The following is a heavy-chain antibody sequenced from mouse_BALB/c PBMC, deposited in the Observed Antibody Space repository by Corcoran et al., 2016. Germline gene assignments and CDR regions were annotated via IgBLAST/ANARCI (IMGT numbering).Heavy chain of an antibody. V-gene: IGHV9-3-1*01. CDR1: GYTFTNYG. J-gene: IGHJ3*01. CDR3: ASDPAWFAY. Sequence: QIQLVQSGPEPKKPGETVKISCKASGYTFTNYGMNWVKQAPGKGLKWMGWINTYTGEPTYADDFKGRFAFSLETSASTAYLQINNLKNEDTATYFCASDPAWFAYWGQGTLVTVSA. CDR2: INTYTGEP.